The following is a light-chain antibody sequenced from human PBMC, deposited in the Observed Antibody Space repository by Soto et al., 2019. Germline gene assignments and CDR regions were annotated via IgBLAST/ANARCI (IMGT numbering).Light chain of an antibody. J-gene: IGKJ1*01. CDR3: QQSSITPWT. V-gene: IGKV1-39*01. CDR1: QSIGRY. CDR2: AAS. Sequence: DIQMTQSPSSLSVSVGDRVTITCRATQSIGRYLNWYQQRPGKVPKLLIYAASGLQSGVPSRFSGSGSGTDFTLTISSLQPEDFATYYWQQSSITPWTFGQGTKVEI.